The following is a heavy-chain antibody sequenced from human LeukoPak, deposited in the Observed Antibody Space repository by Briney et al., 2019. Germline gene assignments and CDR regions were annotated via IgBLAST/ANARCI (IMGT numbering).Heavy chain of an antibody. CDR2: INHSGST. Sequence: PSETLSLTCAVSGGSFSGYYWSWIRQPPGKGLEWIGEINHSGSTNYNPSLKSRVTISVDTSKNQFSLKLSSVTAADTAVYYCARIGGLTSSSWSRRLWFDYWGQGTLVTVSS. D-gene: IGHD6-13*01. V-gene: IGHV4-34*01. CDR1: GGSFSGYY. J-gene: IGHJ4*02. CDR3: ARIGGLTSSSWSRRLWFDY.